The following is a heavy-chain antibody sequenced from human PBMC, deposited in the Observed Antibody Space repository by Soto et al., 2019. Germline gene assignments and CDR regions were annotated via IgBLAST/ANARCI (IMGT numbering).Heavy chain of an antibody. J-gene: IGHJ4*02. CDR3: TKDTFYDYVWGSEDS. Sequence: EVQLVESGGGLVQPGRSLRLSCAASGFTFDDYAMHWVRQTPGKGLEWVSGINLNGNNIGYADSVKGRFTISRDNAKNSLYLQMNSLRPEDTALYYCTKDTFYDYVWGSEDSWGQGTLVTVSA. V-gene: IGHV3-9*01. CDR1: GFTFDDYA. D-gene: IGHD3-16*01. CDR2: INLNGNNI.